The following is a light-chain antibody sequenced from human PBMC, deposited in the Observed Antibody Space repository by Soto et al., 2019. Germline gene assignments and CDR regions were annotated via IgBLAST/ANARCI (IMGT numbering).Light chain of an antibody. CDR3: QQYGSSSLT. V-gene: IGKV1-39*01. CDR2: AAS. J-gene: IGKJ4*01. CDR1: QSISSY. Sequence: DIQMTQSPSSLSASVGDRVTITCRASQSISSYLNWYQQKPGKAPKLLIYAASSLQSGVPSRFSGSGSGTDFTVTISRLESEDFAVYYCQQYGSSSLTFGGGTKVEIK.